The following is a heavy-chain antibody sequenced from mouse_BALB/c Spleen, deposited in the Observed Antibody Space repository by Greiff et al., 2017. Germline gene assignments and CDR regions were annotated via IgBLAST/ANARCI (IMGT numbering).Heavy chain of an antibody. CDR1: GFTFTDYY. CDR2: IRNKANGYTT. J-gene: IGHJ4*01. CDR3: ARDRGSGAMDY. Sequence: EVQVVESGGGLVQPGGSLRLSCATSGFTFTDYYMSWVRQPPGKALEWLGFIRNKANGYTTEYSASVKGRFTISRDNSQSILYLQMNTLRAEDSATYYCARDRGSGAMDYGGQGTSVTVSS. V-gene: IGHV7-3*02.